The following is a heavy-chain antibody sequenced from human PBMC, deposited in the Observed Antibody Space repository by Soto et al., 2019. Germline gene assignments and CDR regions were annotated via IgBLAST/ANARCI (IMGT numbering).Heavy chain of an antibody. CDR1: GFTVSSNY. CDR2: IYSGGST. D-gene: IGHD2-15*01. J-gene: IGHJ6*03. CDR3: ARVGGHYYYYYYMDV. Sequence: HPGGSLRLSCAASGFTVSSNYMSWVRQAPGKGLEWVSVIYSGGSTYYADSVKGRFTISRDNSKNTLYLQMNSLRAEDTAVYYCARVGGHYYYYYYMDVWGKGTTVTVSS. V-gene: IGHV3-66*01.